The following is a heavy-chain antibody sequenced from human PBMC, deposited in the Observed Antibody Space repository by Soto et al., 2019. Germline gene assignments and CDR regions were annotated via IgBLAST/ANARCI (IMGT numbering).Heavy chain of an antibody. V-gene: IGHV1-69*01. CDR2: IIPIFGTA. J-gene: IGHJ5*02. D-gene: IGHD5-18*01. CDR1: GGTFSSYA. CDR3: ASEDTAMDNWFDP. Sequence: QVQLVQSGAEVKKPRSSVKVCCKASGGTFSSYAISWVRQAPGQGLEWMGGIIPIFGTANYAQKFQGRVTITADESTNTAYMELSSLRSEDTAVYYCASEDTAMDNWFDPWGQGTLVTVSS.